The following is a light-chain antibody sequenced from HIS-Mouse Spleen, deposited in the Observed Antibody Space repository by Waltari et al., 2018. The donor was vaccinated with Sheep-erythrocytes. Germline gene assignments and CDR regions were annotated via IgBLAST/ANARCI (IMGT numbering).Light chain of an antibody. Sequence: AIRMTQSPSSLSASTRDTVTITCRASQGISSYLAWYQQKPGKAPKLLIYAASTLQSGVPSRFSGSGSGTDFTLTISCLQSEDFATYYCQQYYSYPYTFGQGTKLEIK. V-gene: IGKV1-8*01. CDR3: QQYYSYPYT. J-gene: IGKJ2*01. CDR1: QGISSY. CDR2: AAS.